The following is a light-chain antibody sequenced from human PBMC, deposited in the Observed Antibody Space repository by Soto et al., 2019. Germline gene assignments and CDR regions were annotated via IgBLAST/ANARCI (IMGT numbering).Light chain of an antibody. CDR2: GAS. J-gene: IGKJ1*01. Sequence: EIVLTQSPGTLSLSPGERATLSCRASQSVSSYYLAWYQQKPGQAPRLLIYGASSRATGIPDRFSGSGSGTDFTLTISRLEPEDFAMYYCQQYHNSPRTFGQGTKVEIK. CDR1: QSVSSYY. CDR3: QQYHNSPRT. V-gene: IGKV3-20*01.